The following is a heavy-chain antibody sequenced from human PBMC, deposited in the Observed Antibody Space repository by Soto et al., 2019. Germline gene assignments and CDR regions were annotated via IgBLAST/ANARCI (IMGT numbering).Heavy chain of an antibody. V-gene: IGHV1-18*01. CDR1: GYTFTRSG. CDR2: ISTYNGDT. J-gene: IGHJ4*02. D-gene: IGHD3-22*01. CDR3: ARKGLSSYYYDSSGYYFFDY. Sequence: ASVKVSCKASGYTFTRSGISWVRQAPGQGLEWMGWISTYNGDTNYAQTFQGRVTMTTDTSTSTVHMELRSLRSDDTAVYYCARKGLSSYYYDSSGYYFFDYWGQGTLVTVSS.